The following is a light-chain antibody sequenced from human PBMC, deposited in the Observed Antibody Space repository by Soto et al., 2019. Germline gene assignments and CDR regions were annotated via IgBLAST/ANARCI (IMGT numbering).Light chain of an antibody. CDR3: QQSDNLPLT. J-gene: IGKJ4*01. CDR2: AAY. Sequence: DIQMTQSPSSLSASVGDSVTITCQASQDITLYLNWYQQKPGKAPKLLIHAAYNLETGVPSRFSGTESGTDYTLTINNLQPEDVATYYCQQSDNLPLTFGGGTKVEIK. CDR1: QDITLY. V-gene: IGKV1-33*01.